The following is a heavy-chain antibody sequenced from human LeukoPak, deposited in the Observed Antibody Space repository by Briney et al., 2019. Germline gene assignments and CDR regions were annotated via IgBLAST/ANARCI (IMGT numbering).Heavy chain of an antibody. J-gene: IGHJ3*01. CDR3: ARDRDEYSFGHDAFRF. Sequence: PGGSLRPTCAASGFTFSIYEMNWVRQAPGKGLEWVSFISGSGSTIRFADSVKGRFTISRDNSQHTLYLQMTNLRPEDTAVYYCARDRDEYSFGHDAFRFWGQGTMVTVSS. D-gene: IGHD5-18*01. CDR1: GFTFSIYE. CDR2: ISGSGSTI. V-gene: IGHV3-48*03.